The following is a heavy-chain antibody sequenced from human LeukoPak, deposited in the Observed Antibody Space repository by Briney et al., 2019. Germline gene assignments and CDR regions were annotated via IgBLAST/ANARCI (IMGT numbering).Heavy chain of an antibody. CDR3: AKDCVVLRFLGWFPLTDGMDV. CDR1: GFTFSSYG. J-gene: IGHJ6*02. D-gene: IGHD3-3*01. V-gene: IGHV3-30*18. CDR2: ISYDGSNK. Sequence: GGSLRLSCAASGFTFSSYGMHWVRQAPGKGLEWVAVISYDGSNKYYADSVKGRFTISRDNSKNTLYLQMNSLRAEDTAVYYCAKDCVVLRFLGWFPLTDGMDVWGQGTTVTVSS.